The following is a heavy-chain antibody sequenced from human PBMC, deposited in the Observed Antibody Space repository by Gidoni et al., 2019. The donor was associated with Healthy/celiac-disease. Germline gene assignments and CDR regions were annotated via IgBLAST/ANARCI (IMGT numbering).Heavy chain of an antibody. CDR2: IDYSGST. CDR1: GGSLSIYY. CDR3: ASYGDYVGFDY. D-gene: IGHD4-17*01. V-gene: IGHV4-59*01. J-gene: IGHJ4*02. Sequence: QVQLQESGPGLVKPSETLSLTCTVSGGSLSIYYWSWIRQPPGKGLEWIGYIDYSGSTNYNPSLKSRVTISVDTSKNQFSLKLSSVTAADTAVYYCASYGDYVGFDYWGQGTLVTVSS.